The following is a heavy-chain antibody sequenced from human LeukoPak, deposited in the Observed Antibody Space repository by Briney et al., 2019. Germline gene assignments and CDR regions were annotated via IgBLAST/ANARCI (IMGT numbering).Heavy chain of an antibody. CDR1: GFTFSSDA. CDR2: ISGSAGST. Sequence: GGSLRLSCAASGFTFSSDAMSWVRQAPGQGLEWVSAISGSAGSTYYADSVKGRFTISRDNSKNTLYLQMNSLRAEDTAVYYCAKVWYCSGGSCFLGLDYWGQGTLVTVSS. D-gene: IGHD2-15*01. J-gene: IGHJ4*02. V-gene: IGHV3-23*01. CDR3: AKVWYCSGGSCFLGLDY.